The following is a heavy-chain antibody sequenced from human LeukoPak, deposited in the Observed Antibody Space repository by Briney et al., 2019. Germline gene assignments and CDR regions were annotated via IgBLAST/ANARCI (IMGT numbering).Heavy chain of an antibody. V-gene: IGHV1-18*01. J-gene: IGHJ4*02. CDR3: ARGKRWGFGEVDY. CDR2: ISANDGNT. D-gene: IGHD3-10*01. CDR1: GYTFTSYG. Sequence: ASVKVSCTASGYTFTSYGISWVRQAPGQGLEWMGWISANDGNTNYAQKFQGRVTLTTDTSTSTAYMDLRSLRSDDTAVYYCARGKRWGFGEVDYWGQGTLSPSPQ.